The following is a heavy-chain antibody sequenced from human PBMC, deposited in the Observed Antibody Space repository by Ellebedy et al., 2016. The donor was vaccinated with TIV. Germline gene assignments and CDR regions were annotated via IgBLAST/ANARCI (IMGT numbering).Heavy chain of an antibody. V-gene: IGHV3-7*01. D-gene: IGHD4-17*01. Sequence: GGSLRLSCAASGFSFSSYWMSWVRQTPGKWLEWVANIKQHGSEKYYVDSVKGRFTISRDNVKNSLYLQMHSLRAEDTAVYYCARDGSYGDYLSPTHAFEIWGQGTMVTVSS. CDR3: ARDGSYGDYLSPTHAFEI. CDR2: IKQHGSEK. J-gene: IGHJ3*02. CDR1: GFSFSSYW.